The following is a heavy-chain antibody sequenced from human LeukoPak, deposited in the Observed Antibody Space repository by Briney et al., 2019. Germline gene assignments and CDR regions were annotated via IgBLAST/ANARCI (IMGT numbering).Heavy chain of an antibody. CDR1: GFTFSNYA. CDR3: ARCTTGNTHYPIDY. V-gene: IGHV3-23*01. Sequence: GGSLRLSCAASGFTFSNYAMSWVRQAPGKGLEWVSAISGSGGSTYYADSVKGRFTISRDNSKNTLYMQMNSLRAEDTAVYYCARCTTGNTHYPIDYWGQGTLVTVSS. D-gene: IGHD4-17*01. J-gene: IGHJ4*02. CDR2: ISGSGGST.